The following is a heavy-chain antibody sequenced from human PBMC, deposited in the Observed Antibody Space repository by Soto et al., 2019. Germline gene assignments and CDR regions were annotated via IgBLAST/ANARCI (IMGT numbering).Heavy chain of an antibody. J-gene: IGHJ4*02. CDR1: GFTFSDYY. D-gene: IGHD6-6*01. Sequence: GGSLRLSCAASGFTFSDYYMRWIRQAPGKGLEWVSYISSSGSTISYADSVQGRFTVSRDNAKNSLYLQMNSLRAEDTAVYYCARDKYSTSGTTLEYWGQGTLVTVSS. CDR3: ARDKYSTSGTTLEY. CDR2: ISSSGSTI. V-gene: IGHV3-11*01.